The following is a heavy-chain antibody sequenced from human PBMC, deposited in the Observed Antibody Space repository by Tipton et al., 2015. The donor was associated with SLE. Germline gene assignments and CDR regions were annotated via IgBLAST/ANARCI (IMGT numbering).Heavy chain of an antibody. CDR3: ARVISRAEYFFDS. Sequence: QLVQSGGGLVQPGGSLRLSCATSGFSVSTNHMSWVRQAPGKGLEWVSTIYSGGPTFYADSMKGRFTISRDNFKNVLYLQMNSLRVEDTAVYYCARVISRAEYFFDSWGQGTLVPVSS. D-gene: IGHD2/OR15-2a*01. CDR2: IYSGGPT. CDR1: GFSVSTNH. V-gene: IGHV3-53*04. J-gene: IGHJ4*02.